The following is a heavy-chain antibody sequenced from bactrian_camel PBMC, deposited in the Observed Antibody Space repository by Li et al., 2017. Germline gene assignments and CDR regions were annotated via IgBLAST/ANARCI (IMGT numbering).Heavy chain of an antibody. CDR2: LDATGATT. CDR1: GKIESDSYC. V-gene: IGHV3S40*01. D-gene: IGHD2*01. J-gene: IGHJ4*01. CDR3: AAKSMWGRGGYCGQIRDPSEFAS. Sequence: QLVESGGGSVQAGGSLTLSCIASGKIESDSYCMAWIRQTPGKAHEWVARLDATGATTYATPAEGRFTISQGATKDIVTLQMTSLEPEDTGMYYCAAKSMWGRGGYCGQIRDPSEFASWGQGTQVTVS.